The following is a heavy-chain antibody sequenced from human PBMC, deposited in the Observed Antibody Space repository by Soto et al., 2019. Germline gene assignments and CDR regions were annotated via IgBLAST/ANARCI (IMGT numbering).Heavy chain of an antibody. J-gene: IGHJ4*02. Sequence: EVQLVESGGGLVQPGGSLRLSCAASGFTFSSYSMNWVRQAPGKGLEWVSYISSSSSTIYYADSLKGRFTISRENAKNSLYLQLDRLRAEDTAVYYCARGDWDYGYWGQGTLVTVSS. CDR1: GFTFSSYS. D-gene: IGHD1-7*01. V-gene: IGHV3-48*01. CDR3: ARGDWDYGY. CDR2: ISSSSSTI.